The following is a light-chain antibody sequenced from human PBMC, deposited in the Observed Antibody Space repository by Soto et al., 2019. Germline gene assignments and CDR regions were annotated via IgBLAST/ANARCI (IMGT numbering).Light chain of an antibody. Sequence: QSALTQPPSVSEAPRQRVTISCSGSSSNIGNNAVNWYQQLPGKAPKLLIYYDDLLPSGVSDRFSGSKSGTSASLAISGLQSEDEAVYYCEAWEDSLNGYVFGTGTKVTAL. CDR3: EAWEDSLNGYV. CDR2: YDD. CDR1: SSNIGNNA. V-gene: IGLV1-36*01. J-gene: IGLJ1*01.